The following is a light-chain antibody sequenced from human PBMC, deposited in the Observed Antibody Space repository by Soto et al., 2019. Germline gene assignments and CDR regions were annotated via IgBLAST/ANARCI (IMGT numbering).Light chain of an antibody. CDR1: SSDVGGYNY. CDR3: SSYTSRSTLLV. Sequence: QSALTQPASVSGSPGQSITISRTGTSSDVGGYNYVSWYQQHPGKAPKLMIYDVSNRPSGVSNRFSGSKSGNTASLTISGLQAEDEADYYCSSYTSRSTLLVFGGGTKLTVL. CDR2: DVS. J-gene: IGLJ2*01. V-gene: IGLV2-14*01.